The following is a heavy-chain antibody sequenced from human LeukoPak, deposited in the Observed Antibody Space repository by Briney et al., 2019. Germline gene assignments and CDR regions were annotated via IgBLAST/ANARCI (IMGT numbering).Heavy chain of an antibody. J-gene: IGHJ4*02. D-gene: IGHD5-12*01. CDR3: ATAGYSGYVFGLPVY. V-gene: IGHV1-69*13. Sequence: SVKVSFTASGGTFSSYAISWVRQAPGQGLEWMGGIIPIFGTANYAQKFQGRVTITADESTSTAYMELSSLRSEDTAVYYCATAGYSGYVFGLPVYWGQGTLVTVSS. CDR1: GGTFSSYA. CDR2: IIPIFGTA.